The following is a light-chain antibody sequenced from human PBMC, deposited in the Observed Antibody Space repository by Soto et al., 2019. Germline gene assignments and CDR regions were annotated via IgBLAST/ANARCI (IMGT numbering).Light chain of an antibody. V-gene: IGLV1-44*01. CDR2: SDD. Sequence: QSVLTQPPSASGTPGQRGTSSCSGSSSNIGSNAVSWYQHFPGTAPKVLIYSDDQRPSGVPDRFSGSKSGTSASLAISGLRAEDEADYFCAAWGDSLNTWVFGGGTKVTVL. CDR3: AAWGDSLNTWV. J-gene: IGLJ3*02. CDR1: SSNIGSNA.